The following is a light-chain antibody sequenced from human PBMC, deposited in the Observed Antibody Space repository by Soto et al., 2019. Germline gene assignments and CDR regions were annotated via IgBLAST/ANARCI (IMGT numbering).Light chain of an antibody. CDR3: QQYDASLWT. CDR1: QSLTSSY. CDR2: GAS. V-gene: IGKV3-20*01. J-gene: IGKJ1*01. Sequence: EIVLTQSPGTLSFSPGERATLSCRASQSLTSSYLAWYQQKPGQSPRLLIYGASRRATGIPDRFSGSGSGTDFTLTISRLEPEDFAVYYCQQYDASLWTFGQGTKVDIK.